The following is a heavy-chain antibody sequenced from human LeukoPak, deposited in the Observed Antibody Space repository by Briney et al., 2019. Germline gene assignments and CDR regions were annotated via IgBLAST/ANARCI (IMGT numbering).Heavy chain of an antibody. V-gene: IGHV1-8*01. Sequence: ASVKVSWKASGYIFSNYDINWVRQAPGHGLEWMGWMNPNSGRRVYAQKFQGRVTMTRNSSINTAYMELTSLRSDDRAVYYCARGLRSDYWGQGTLVTVSS. J-gene: IGHJ4*02. CDR1: GYIFSNYD. CDR2: MNPNSGRR. D-gene: IGHD3-16*02. CDR3: ARGLRSDY.